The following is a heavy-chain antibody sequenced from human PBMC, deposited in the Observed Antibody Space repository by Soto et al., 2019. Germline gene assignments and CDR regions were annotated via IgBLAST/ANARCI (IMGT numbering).Heavy chain of an antibody. J-gene: IGHJ6*02. CDR2: IYYSGST. CDR1: GGSISSGGYY. D-gene: IGHD3-16*01. Sequence: QVQLQESGPGLVKTSHTLALTCTVSGGSISSGGYYWSWILQHPGKCLEWIGYIYYSGSTYYNPSLNSRVTRSVDTSKNQVSRKLSSVTAADTAVYYCASDLRKSYCYYGRDVWVQGTTVTVSS. V-gene: IGHV4-31*03. CDR3: ASDLRKSYCYYGRDV.